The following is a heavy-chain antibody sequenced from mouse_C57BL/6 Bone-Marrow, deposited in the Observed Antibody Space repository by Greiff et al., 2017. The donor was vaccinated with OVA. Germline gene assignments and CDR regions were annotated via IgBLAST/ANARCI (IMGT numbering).Heavy chain of an antibody. CDR3: TRFYYYGSSYDGFAY. CDR2: IDPETGGT. Sequence: QVQLQQSGAELVRPGASVTLSCKASGYTFTDYEMHWVKQTPVHGLEWIGAIDPETGGTAYKQKFKGKAILTADKSSSTAYMELRSLTSEDSAVYYCTRFYYYGSSYDGFAYWGQGTLVTVSA. D-gene: IGHD1-1*01. J-gene: IGHJ3*01. CDR1: GYTFTDYE. V-gene: IGHV1-15*01.